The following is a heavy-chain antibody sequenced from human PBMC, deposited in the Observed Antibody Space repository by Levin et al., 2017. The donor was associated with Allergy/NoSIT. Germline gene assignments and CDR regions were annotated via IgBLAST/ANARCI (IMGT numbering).Heavy chain of an antibody. J-gene: IGHJ5*02. CDR2: FDSSYNI. D-gene: IGHD5-18*01. CDR3: TRWDGYADA. CDR1: GFSVTRG. V-gene: IGHV3-53*01. Sequence: GESLKISCEASGFSVTRGLTWVRQAPGKGLEWVSGFDSSYNIYYRQSVKGRFTVSKDTSQNMGYPQMNSLRVEDSAVYFCTRWDGYADAWGRGTLVTVS.